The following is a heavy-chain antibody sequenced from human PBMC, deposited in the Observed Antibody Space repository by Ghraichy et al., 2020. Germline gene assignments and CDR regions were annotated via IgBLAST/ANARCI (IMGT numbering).Heavy chain of an antibody. CDR1: GYSFTDHF. D-gene: IGHD3-22*01. Sequence: ASVKVSCKTSGYSFTDHFVHWVRQAPGQGLEWMGVINANSGGTMYAQNFQGRVTVTRDTSISTAYMELAGLSSDDTAVYYCARELGGGYHDYWGQGTLVTVSS. CDR2: INANSGGT. V-gene: IGHV1-2*02. CDR3: ARELGGGYHDY. J-gene: IGHJ4*02.